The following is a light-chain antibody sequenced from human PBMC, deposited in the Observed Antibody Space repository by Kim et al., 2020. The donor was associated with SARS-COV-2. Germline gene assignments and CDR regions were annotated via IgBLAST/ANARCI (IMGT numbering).Light chain of an antibody. CDR2: GKN. V-gene: IGLV3-19*01. J-gene: IGLJ1*01. Sequence: AVGQTVRITCQGDSLRSDYASWYQQKPGQAPVLVIYGKNNRPSWIPDRFSGSSSGNTASLTITGAQAEDEADYYCNSRDSSGNHLVFGTGTKVTVL. CDR1: SLRSDY. CDR3: NSRDSSGNHLV.